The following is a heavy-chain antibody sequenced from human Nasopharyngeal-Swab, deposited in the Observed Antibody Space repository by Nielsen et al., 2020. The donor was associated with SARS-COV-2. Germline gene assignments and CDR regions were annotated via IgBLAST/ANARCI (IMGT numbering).Heavy chain of an antibody. CDR1: GFTFSSYG. CDR2: ISSSSSYT. J-gene: IGHJ4*02. CDR3: ARGYDILT. Sequence: LKISCAASGFTFSSYGMHWVRQAPGKGLEWVSYISSSSSYTNYADSVKGRFTISRDNAKNSLYLQMNSLRAEDTAVYYCARGYDILTGGQGTLVTVSS. V-gene: IGHV3-21*05. D-gene: IGHD3-9*01.